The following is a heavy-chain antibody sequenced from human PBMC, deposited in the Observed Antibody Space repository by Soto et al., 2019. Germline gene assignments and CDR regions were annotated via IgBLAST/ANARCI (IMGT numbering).Heavy chain of an antibody. V-gene: IGHV1-8*01. J-gene: IGHJ6*02. CDR3: ASGDLWFGEFVV. CDR2: MNPNSGNT. CDR1: GYTFTSYD. D-gene: IGHD3-10*01. Sequence: QVQLVQSGAEVKKPGASVKVSGKASGYTFTSYDINWVRQATGQGLEWMGWMNPNSGNTGYAQKFQGRVTMTRNTSISTAYMALSSLRSEDTAVYYCASGDLWFGEFVVWGQGTTVTVSS.